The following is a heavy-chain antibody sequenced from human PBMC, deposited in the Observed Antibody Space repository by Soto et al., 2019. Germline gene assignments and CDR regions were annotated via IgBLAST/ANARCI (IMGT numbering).Heavy chain of an antibody. CDR3: AGTTSLQWYYLAV. J-gene: IGHJ6*03. Sequence: PSQTLALTCAISGHSVSRNSAACNCIRQSPSRGLEGLGRTYYRSRWYNDDAVSVKSRITVNPDTSKNQFSLHLNSVTPEDTAVYYCAGTTSLQWYYLAVWDKGTPVTVSS. V-gene: IGHV6-1*01. CDR1: GHSVSRNSAA. D-gene: IGHD1-7*01. CDR2: TYYRSRWYN.